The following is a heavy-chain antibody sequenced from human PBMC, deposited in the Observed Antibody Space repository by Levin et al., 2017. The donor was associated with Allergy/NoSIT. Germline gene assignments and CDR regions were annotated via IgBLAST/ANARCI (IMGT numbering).Heavy chain of an antibody. V-gene: IGHV4-59*01. CDR2: IYYSGST. J-gene: IGHJ4*02. CDR3: ASGHCSGGSCYSV. Sequence: SETLSLTCTVSGGSISSYYWSWIRQPPGKGLEWIGYIYYSGSTNYNPSLKSRVTISVDTSKNQFSLKLSSVTAADTAVYYCASGHCSGGSCYSVWGQGTLVTVSS. CDR1: GGSISSYY. D-gene: IGHD2-15*01.